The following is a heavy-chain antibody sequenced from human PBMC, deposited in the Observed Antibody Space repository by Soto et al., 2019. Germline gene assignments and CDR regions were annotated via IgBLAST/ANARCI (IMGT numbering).Heavy chain of an antibody. CDR1: GGSISSSNYY. CDR2: IYYSGST. J-gene: IGHJ5*02. Sequence: TSETLSLTYTVSGGSISSSNYYWGWIRQPPGKGLEWIGSIYYSGSTYYNPSLKSRVTISVDTSKNQFSLKLSSVTAADTAVYYCATQEVGGSYVYTFDPWGQGTLVTVS. CDR3: ATQEVGGSYVYTFDP. D-gene: IGHD1-26*01. V-gene: IGHV4-39*01.